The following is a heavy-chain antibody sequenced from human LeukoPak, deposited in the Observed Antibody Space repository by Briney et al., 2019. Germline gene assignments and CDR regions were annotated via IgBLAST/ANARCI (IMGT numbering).Heavy chain of an antibody. CDR3: ARSSSWYLYYFDY. J-gene: IGHJ4*02. D-gene: IGHD6-13*01. V-gene: IGHV3-48*02. CDR1: GFTFSSYS. CDR2: ISSSGSTI. Sequence: GGSLRLSCAASGFTFSSYSMNWVRQAPGKGLEWVSYISSSGSTIYYADSVKGRFTISRDNAKNSLYLQMNSLRDEDTAVYYCARSSSWYLYYFDYWGQGTLVTVSS.